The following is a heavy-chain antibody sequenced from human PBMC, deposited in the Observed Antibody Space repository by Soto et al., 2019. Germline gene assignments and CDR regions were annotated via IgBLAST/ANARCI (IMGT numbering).Heavy chain of an antibody. Sequence: SETLSLGCTVTGDSISGRSYYCGWIRQPPGRGLEWIGSIYYSGSTYNNPSLRSRVSMSIDTSKHQFSLKLKSVTAADTAIYFCARQRTSVVTQAYFDVWGQGSLVTVS. D-gene: IGHD2-21*02. CDR1: GDSISGRSYY. CDR2: IYYSGST. J-gene: IGHJ4*02. CDR3: ARQRTSVVTQAYFDV. V-gene: IGHV4-39*01.